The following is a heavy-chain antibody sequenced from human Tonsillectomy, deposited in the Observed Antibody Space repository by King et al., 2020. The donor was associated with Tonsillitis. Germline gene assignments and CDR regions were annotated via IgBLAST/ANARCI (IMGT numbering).Heavy chain of an antibody. V-gene: IGHV1-18*01. CDR2: ISTYNGKT. CDR1: GYIFTSYG. CDR3: ARAGSSSWTTWFDP. Sequence: QLVQSGAEVKKPGASVKVSCKASGYIFTSYGITWVRQAPGQGLEWMGWISTYNGKTIYAQKLQGRVTMTTDTSTSTADMKLRSLTSDDTAVYYCARAGSSSWTTWFDPWGQGTQVTVSS. J-gene: IGHJ5*02. D-gene: IGHD6-13*01.